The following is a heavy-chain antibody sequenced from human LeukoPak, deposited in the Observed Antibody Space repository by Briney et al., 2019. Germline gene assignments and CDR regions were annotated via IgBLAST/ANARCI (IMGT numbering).Heavy chain of an antibody. Sequence: GGSLRLSCAASGFTFSSYWMSWVRQAPGKGLEWVANIKQDGSEKYYVDSVKGRFTISRDNAKNSLYLQMNSLRAEDTAVHYCARDYDILTGYDAFDVWGQGTMVTVSS. CDR1: GFTFSSYW. CDR3: ARDYDILTGYDAFDV. V-gene: IGHV3-7*01. J-gene: IGHJ3*01. CDR2: IKQDGSEK. D-gene: IGHD3-9*01.